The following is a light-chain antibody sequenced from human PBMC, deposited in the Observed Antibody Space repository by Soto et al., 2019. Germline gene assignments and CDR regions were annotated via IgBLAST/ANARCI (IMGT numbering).Light chain of an antibody. CDR1: QSVDNN. V-gene: IGKV3-20*01. Sequence: EIVMTQSPVSLSASPGESATLSCGASQSVDNNVAWYQQKPGQAPRLLIVGSFARATGIPARFSGSGSGSDFTLTINRLEPEDFAVYYCQQYGSSITFGQGTRLEIK. CDR3: QQYGSSIT. CDR2: GSF. J-gene: IGKJ5*01.